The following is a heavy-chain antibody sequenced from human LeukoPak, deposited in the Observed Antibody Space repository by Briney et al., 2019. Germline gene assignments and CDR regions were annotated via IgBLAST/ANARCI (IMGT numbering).Heavy chain of an antibody. CDR3: TTDSSKIVFMDV. CDR2: IKSKTDGGTT. J-gene: IGHJ6*03. CDR1: GFTFSNAW. V-gene: IGHV3-15*01. D-gene: IGHD6-19*01. Sequence: GGSLRLSCAASGFTFSNAWMSWVRQAPGKGLEWVGRIKSKTDGGTTGHAAAVKGRFTISSDDSKNTLYLQMNSLKTEDTAVYYCTTDSSKIVFMDVWGKGTTVTVSS.